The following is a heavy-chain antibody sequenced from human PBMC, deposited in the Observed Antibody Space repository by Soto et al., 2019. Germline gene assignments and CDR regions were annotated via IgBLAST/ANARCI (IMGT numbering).Heavy chain of an antibody. J-gene: IGHJ5*02. D-gene: IGHD2-2*01. CDR3: ARGALYATQNTMRPTWLDP. V-gene: IGHV4-31*03. Sequence: SETLSLTCTVSGDSISSGGYYWSWIRQYPGKDLEWIGNIYYSGSTYYNPSLRSRVTILVDTSKSQFSLKLTSVTVADTAVYYCARGALYATQNTMRPTWLDPWGQGTLVTVS. CDR2: IYYSGST. CDR1: GDSISSGGYY.